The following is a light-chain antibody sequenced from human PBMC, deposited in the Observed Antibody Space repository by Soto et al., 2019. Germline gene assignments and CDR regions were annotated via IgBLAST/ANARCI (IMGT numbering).Light chain of an antibody. CDR1: ESARSGS. CDR2: GAS. Sequence: VSESARSGSLAWYQQKPGQAPRLLIYGASSRATGSPDRFSGSGSETSFTLTISRLEPEDFAMYYCHPDPSGHPIPSAHGARPAIK. V-gene: IGKV3-20*01. CDR3: HPDPSGHPIP. J-gene: IGKJ5*01.